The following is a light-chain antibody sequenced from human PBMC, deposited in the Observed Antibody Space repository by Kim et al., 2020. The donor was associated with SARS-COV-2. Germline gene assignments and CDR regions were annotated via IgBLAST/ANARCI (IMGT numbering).Light chain of an antibody. CDR2: GAS. V-gene: IGKV3-20*01. Sequence: EIVLTQSPGTLSLSPGERATLSCRASQSVSSSYLAWYQQKPGQAPRLLIYGASSRATGIPDRFSGSGSGTDFTLTISRLEPEDFAVYYWQQYSSSMYTFGQGTKLEI. J-gene: IGKJ2*01. CDR1: QSVSSSY. CDR3: QQYSSSMYT.